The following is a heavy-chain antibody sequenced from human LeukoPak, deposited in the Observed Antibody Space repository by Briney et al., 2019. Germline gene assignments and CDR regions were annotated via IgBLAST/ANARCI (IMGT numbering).Heavy chain of an antibody. CDR2: INPSGGST. V-gene: IGHV1-46*01. J-gene: IGHJ6*02. CDR1: GYTFTSYY. Sequence: ASVKVSCKASGYTFTSYYMHWVRQAPGQGLEWMGIINPSGGSTSYAQKFQGRVTMTRDTSTSTVYMELRSLRSDDTAVYYCARATLLTAYYDFWSGSYGMDVWGQGTTVTVSS. D-gene: IGHD3-3*01. CDR3: ARATLLTAYYDFWSGSYGMDV.